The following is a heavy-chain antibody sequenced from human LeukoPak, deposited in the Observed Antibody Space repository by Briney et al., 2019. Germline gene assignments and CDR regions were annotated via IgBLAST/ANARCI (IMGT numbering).Heavy chain of an antibody. CDR2: ITRSSTTI. V-gene: IGHV3-48*01. J-gene: IGHJ2*01. Sequence: GGSLRLSCAASGFNFSIYSMNWVRQAPGKGLEWVSYITRSSTTIYYADSVKGRFTISRDNAKNSLYLQMNSLRAEDTAVYYCARDLYDSSPGKESNNWYFDLWGRGTLVTVSS. D-gene: IGHD3-22*01. CDR1: GFNFSIYS. CDR3: ARDLYDSSPGKESNNWYFDL.